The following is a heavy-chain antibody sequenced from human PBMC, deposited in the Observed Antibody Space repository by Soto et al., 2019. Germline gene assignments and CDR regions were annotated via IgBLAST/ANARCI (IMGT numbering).Heavy chain of an antibody. CDR2: ISGSGGST. J-gene: IGHJ4*02. Sequence: GGSLRLSCAASGFTFSSYAMSWVRQAPGKGLEWVSAISGSGGSTYYADSVKGRFTISRDNSKNTLYLQMNSLRAEDTAVYYCAKQQGSYYGSGSYFATNYFDYWGQGTQVTSPQ. D-gene: IGHD3-10*01. CDR1: GFTFSSYA. CDR3: AKQQGSYYGSGSYFATNYFDY. V-gene: IGHV3-23*01.